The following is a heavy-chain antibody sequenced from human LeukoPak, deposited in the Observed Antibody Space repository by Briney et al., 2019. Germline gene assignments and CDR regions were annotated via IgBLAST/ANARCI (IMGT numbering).Heavy chain of an antibody. Sequence: PSETLSLTCAVYGGSFSDYYWSWIRQPPGKGLEWIGEINHSGSTNYNPSLKSRVTISVDTSKNQFSLKLSSVTAADTAVYYCAGSIAARLDYWGQGTLATVSS. CDR3: AGSIAARLDY. D-gene: IGHD6-6*01. CDR1: GGSFSDYY. CDR2: INHSGST. J-gene: IGHJ4*02. V-gene: IGHV4-34*01.